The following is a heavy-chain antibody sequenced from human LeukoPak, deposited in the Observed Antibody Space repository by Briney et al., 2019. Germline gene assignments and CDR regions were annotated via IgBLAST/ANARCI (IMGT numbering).Heavy chain of an antibody. CDR3: VRDQPGIEVAGFLRRFDY. CDR2: IYTSGST. Sequence: SETLSLTCTVSGDSISSFHWSWIRQPAGKGLEWIGRIYTSGSTNYNPSLKSRVTMSVDTSKNQFSLKLSSVTAADTAVYYCVRDQPGIEVAGFLRRFDYWGQGTLVTVSS. J-gene: IGHJ4*02. CDR1: GDSISSFH. D-gene: IGHD6-19*01. V-gene: IGHV4-4*07.